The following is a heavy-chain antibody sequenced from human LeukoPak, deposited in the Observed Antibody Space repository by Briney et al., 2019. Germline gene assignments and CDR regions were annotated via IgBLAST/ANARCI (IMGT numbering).Heavy chain of an antibody. V-gene: IGHV4-39*01. CDR2: IYYSGST. CDR1: GGSISSSTHY. J-gene: IGHJ4*02. D-gene: IGHD6-13*01. Sequence: SETLSLTCTVSGGSISSSTHYWGWIRQPPGKGLEWIGSIYYSGSTYSNPSLKSRVTVSVDTSKSQFSLKLNSVTAADTAVYYCARQEQQLGYFDSWGQGTLVTVSS. CDR3: ARQEQQLGYFDS.